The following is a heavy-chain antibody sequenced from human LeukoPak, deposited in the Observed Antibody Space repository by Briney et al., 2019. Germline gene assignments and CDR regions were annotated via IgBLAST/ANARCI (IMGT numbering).Heavy chain of an antibody. CDR2: IYYSGST. V-gene: IGHV4-39*02. CDR1: GGSISSSSYY. J-gene: IGHJ3*02. Sequence: PSETLSLTCTVSGGSISSSSYYWGWIRQPPGKGLEWIGSIYYSGSTHYNPSLKSRVTISVDTSKNQFSLKLTSVTAADTAVYYCAREGVMRGYCTSTSCSKAFDIWGQGTLVTVSS. D-gene: IGHD2-2*01. CDR3: AREGVMRGYCTSTSCSKAFDI.